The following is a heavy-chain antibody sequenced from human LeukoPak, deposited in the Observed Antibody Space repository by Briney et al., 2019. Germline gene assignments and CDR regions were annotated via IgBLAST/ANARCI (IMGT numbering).Heavy chain of an antibody. J-gene: IGHJ6*03. CDR1: GGFISSYY. V-gene: IGHV4-59*01. CDR3: ARDRMEGYSSSWTRAYYYMDV. Sequence: SETLSLTCTVSGGFISSYYWSWIRQPPGKGLECIGYIYYSGSTNHNPSLKGRVTISVDTSKNQFSLKLSSVTAADTAVYYCARDRMEGYSSSWTRAYYYMDVWGKGTTVTVSS. CDR2: IYYSGST. D-gene: IGHD6-13*01.